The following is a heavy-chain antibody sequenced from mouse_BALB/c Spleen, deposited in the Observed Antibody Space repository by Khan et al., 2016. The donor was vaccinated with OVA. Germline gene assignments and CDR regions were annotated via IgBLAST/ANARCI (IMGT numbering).Heavy chain of an antibody. Sequence: QVQLQQSGAEVMKPGASVKISCKATGYTFSSYWIEWVKQKPGHGLEWIGEILPGSGSTNYNEKFKGKATFTADTSSNTAYMQLSSLTSEDSAVYYCASTTYYFDYWGQGTTLTVSS. V-gene: IGHV1-9*01. CDR1: GYTFSSYW. CDR2: ILPGSGST. CDR3: ASTTYYFDY. J-gene: IGHJ2*01.